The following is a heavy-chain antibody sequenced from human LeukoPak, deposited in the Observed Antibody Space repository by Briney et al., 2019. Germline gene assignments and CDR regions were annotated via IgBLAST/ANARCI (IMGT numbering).Heavy chain of an antibody. CDR2: INIGGTNT. CDR1: GFTFSDYY. V-gene: IGHV3-11*01. CDR3: ATDGAGFDT. J-gene: IGHJ5*02. Sequence: PGGSLRLSCAASGFTFSDYYMSCIRQAPGKGLEWLSYINIGGTNTHYADSVKGRFTISRDNAKKSLYLEMTNLRAEDTAVYYCATDGAGFDTWGQGVLVTVSS.